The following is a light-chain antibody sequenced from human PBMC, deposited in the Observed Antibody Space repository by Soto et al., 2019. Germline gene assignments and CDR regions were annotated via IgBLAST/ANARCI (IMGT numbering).Light chain of an antibody. CDR1: QSLSSNS. J-gene: IGKJ4*01. Sequence: EVVLAQSPDTLSLSPGERATLSCRASQSLSSNSLAWYQQKPGQAPRLLVSGASSSAAGIADRFSGSGSGADFTLTISRLEPEDFAVYYCQQYDVSPLTFGGGTTVEI. CDR2: GAS. V-gene: IGKV3-20*01. CDR3: QQYDVSPLT.